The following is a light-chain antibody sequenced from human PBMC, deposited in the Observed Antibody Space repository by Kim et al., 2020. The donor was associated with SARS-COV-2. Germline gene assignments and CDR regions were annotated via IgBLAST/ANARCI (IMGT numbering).Light chain of an antibody. CDR3: QTWGTGIRV. CDR1: SWNNNYD. V-gene: IGLV4-69*01. Sequence: ASVKLTCTLSSWNNNYDIAWHQQQPEKGPRFLMKLSGDGSHTKGDGIPDRFSGSSSGAERYLTISSLQSEDEADYYCQTWGTGIRVFGGGTQLTVL. CDR2: LSGDGSH. J-gene: IGLJ3*02.